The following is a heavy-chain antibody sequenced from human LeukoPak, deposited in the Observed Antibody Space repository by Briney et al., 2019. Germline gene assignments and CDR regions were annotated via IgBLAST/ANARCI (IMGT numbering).Heavy chain of an antibody. CDR3: AKDMGYSSSWSNFDY. Sequence: PGGSLRLSCAASGFTFTSYWMHWVRQAPGKGLVWVSRSNADGSGTSYADSVKGRFTISRDNAKNSLYLQMNSLRAEDTALYYCAKDMGYSSSWSNFDYWGQGTLVTVSS. CDR1: GFTFTSYW. V-gene: IGHV3-74*01. D-gene: IGHD6-13*01. CDR2: SNADGSGT. J-gene: IGHJ4*02.